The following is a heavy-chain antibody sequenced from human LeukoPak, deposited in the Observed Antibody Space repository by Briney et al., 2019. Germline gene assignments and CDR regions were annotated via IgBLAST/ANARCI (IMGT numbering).Heavy chain of an antibody. J-gene: IGHJ4*02. D-gene: IGHD6-13*01. CDR2: IYPGDSNT. CDR1: GYIYTSYW. V-gene: IGHV5-51*01. Sequence: GESLKISCNSSGYIYTSYWIGWVRQMPGKGLEWMGIIYPGDSNTRYSPSFQGQVIISADKSISTAYLQWSSLKASDTAMYYCARHPSGYSNSWSDYWGQGTLVTVSS. CDR3: ARHPSGYSNSWSDY.